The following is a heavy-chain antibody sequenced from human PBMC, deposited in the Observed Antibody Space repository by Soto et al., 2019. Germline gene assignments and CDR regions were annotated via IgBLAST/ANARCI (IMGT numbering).Heavy chain of an antibody. Sequence: SETLSLTCSVSGASITTYYWSWIRQPPGKGLEWIGSISYSGSTKYNPSLESRVMISLDTSKNQFSLTLTSVTAADTALYYCARDWDSSGLFDPWGQGALVTVSS. CDR2: ISYSGST. CDR1: GASITTYY. CDR3: ARDWDSSGLFDP. J-gene: IGHJ5*02. V-gene: IGHV4-59*01. D-gene: IGHD3-10*01.